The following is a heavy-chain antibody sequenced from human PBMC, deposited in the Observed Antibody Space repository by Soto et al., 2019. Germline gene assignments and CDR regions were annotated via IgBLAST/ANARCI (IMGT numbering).Heavy chain of an antibody. CDR3: ARDLDGSGSYFTDY. V-gene: IGHV1-18*01. CDR1: GYSFTSTG. Sequence: GASVKVSCKASGYSFTSTGICWVRQAPGQGPEWMGWTSTFNGEAKYAQKLQGRVTMTTDTSTTTAYMELRSLTSDDTAVYYCARDLDGSGSYFTDYWGQGTLVTVSS. J-gene: IGHJ4*02. D-gene: IGHD3-10*01. CDR2: TSTFNGEA.